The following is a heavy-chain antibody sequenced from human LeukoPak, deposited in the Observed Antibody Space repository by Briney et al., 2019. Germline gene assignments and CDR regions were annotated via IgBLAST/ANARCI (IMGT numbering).Heavy chain of an antibody. CDR1: GYTFTSYG. CDR3: AGDVDYDSSGYC. Sequence: ASVKVSCKASGYTFTSYGISGVRQAHGQGLEWMGWISAYNGNTNYAQKLQGRVTMTTDTSTSTAYMELRSLRSDDTAVYYCAGDVDYDSSGYCWGQGTMVTVSS. J-gene: IGHJ3*01. D-gene: IGHD3-22*01. CDR2: ISAYNGNT. V-gene: IGHV1-18*01.